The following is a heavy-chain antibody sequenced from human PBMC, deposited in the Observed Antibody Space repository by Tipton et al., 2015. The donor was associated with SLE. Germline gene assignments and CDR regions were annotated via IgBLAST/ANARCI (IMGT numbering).Heavy chain of an antibody. V-gene: IGHV5-51*03. CDR1: GYSFTSYW. D-gene: IGHD3-3*01. Sequence: QLVQSGAEVKKPGESLKISCKGSGYSFTSYWIGWVRQMPGKGMEWMGIIYPGDSDTRYSPSFQGQVTISADKSISTAYLEWSSLKASETAMYYFARPGVVEAFWSGYNDAFDIGGQGTMVTFSS. CDR2: IYPGDSDT. J-gene: IGHJ3*02. CDR3: ARPGVVEAFWSGYNDAFDI.